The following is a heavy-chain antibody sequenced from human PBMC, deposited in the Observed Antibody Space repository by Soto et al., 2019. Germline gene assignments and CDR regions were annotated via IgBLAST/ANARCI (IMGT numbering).Heavy chain of an antibody. CDR1: GGSISSGGYY. J-gene: IGHJ4*02. CDR3: ARGTMVFGENAGPDLDY. V-gene: IGHV4-31*03. Sequence: QVQLQESGPGLVKPSQTLSLTCTVSGGSISSGGYYWSWIRQLPGKGLEWIGDIFYSGGTSYNPSLKSRVTISVDTSKNQFSLRLSSVTAADTAVYSCARGTMVFGENAGPDLDYWGQGSLVTVSS. D-gene: IGHD3-10*02. CDR2: IFYSGGT.